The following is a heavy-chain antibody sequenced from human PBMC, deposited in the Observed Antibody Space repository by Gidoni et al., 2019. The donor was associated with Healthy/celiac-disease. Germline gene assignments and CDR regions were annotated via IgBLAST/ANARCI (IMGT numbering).Heavy chain of an antibody. D-gene: IGHD3-9*01. J-gene: IGHJ4*02. CDR1: GFTFSSYA. CDR2: ISGSGGST. Sequence: EVQLLESGGGLVQPGGSLRLSCAASGFTFSSYAMSWVRQAPGKGLEWVSAISGSGGSTYYADSVKGRFTISRDNSKNTLYLQMNSLRAEDTAVYYCAKSDGRYYDILTGYYDYWGQGTLVTVSS. CDR3: AKSDGRYYDILTGYYDY. V-gene: IGHV3-23*01.